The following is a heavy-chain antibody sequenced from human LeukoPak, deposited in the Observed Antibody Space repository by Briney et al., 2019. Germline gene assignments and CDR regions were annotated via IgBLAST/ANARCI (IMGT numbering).Heavy chain of an antibody. Sequence: PSETLSLTCAVYGGSFSGYYWSWIRQPPGKGLEWIGEINHSGSTNYNPSLKSRVTTSVDTSKNQFSLKLSSVTAADTAVYYCARGVDYFDYWGQGTLVTVSS. CDR3: ARGVDYFDY. J-gene: IGHJ4*02. CDR1: GGSFSGYY. V-gene: IGHV4-34*01. CDR2: INHSGST. D-gene: IGHD1-26*01.